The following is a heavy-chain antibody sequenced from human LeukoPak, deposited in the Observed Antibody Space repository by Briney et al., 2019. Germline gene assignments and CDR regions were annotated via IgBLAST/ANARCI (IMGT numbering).Heavy chain of an antibody. V-gene: IGHV6-1*01. CDR2: TYYMSKWYN. CDR3: ARDQSWTTGFDI. CDR1: GDSVSSNRAT. J-gene: IGHJ3*02. Sequence: SQTLSLTCAISGDSVSSNRATWNWIRQSPSRGLEWLGRTYYMSKWYNDYAVSVKSRITITPDTSKNQFSLQLNSVTPEDTAVYFCARDQSWTTGFDIWSQGTVVTVSS. D-gene: IGHD2-8*02.